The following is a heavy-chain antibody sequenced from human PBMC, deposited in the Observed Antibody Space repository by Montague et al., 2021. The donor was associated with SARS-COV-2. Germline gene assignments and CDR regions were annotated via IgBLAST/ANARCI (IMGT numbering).Heavy chain of an antibody. Sequence: SETLSLTCTASGGSITSNSYYWGFIRQPPGKGPEWIGSIYYSGNTYYNPSLKSRVTISVDTSKNQFSLKLSSVAAADTAVYYCASPTYYYDSSGSDAFDIWGQGTMVTVSS. D-gene: IGHD3-22*01. V-gene: IGHV4-39*01. CDR1: GGSITSNSYY. CDR3: ASPTYYYDSSGSDAFDI. CDR2: IYYSGNT. J-gene: IGHJ3*02.